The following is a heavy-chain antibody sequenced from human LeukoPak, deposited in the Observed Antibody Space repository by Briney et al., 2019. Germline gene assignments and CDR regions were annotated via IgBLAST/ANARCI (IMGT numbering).Heavy chain of an antibody. CDR1: GYTFTSYY. J-gene: IGHJ4*02. V-gene: IGHV1-46*01. CDR2: INPSGGST. D-gene: IGHD3-22*01. Sequence: ASVKVSCKASGYTFTSYYMHWVRQAPGQGLEWMGIINPSGGSTSYAQKFQGRVTMTEDTSTDTAYMELSSLRSEDTAVYYCARNYYDSSGYYYFDYWGQGTLVTVSS. CDR3: ARNYYDSSGYYYFDY.